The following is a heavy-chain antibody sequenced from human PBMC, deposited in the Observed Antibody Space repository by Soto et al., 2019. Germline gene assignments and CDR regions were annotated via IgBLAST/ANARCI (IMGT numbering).Heavy chain of an antibody. V-gene: IGHV4-34*01. CDR1: GGSFSGYY. J-gene: IGHJ5*02. Sequence: PSETLSLTCAVYGGSFSGYYWSWIRQPPGKGLEWIGEINHSGSTNYNPSLKSRVTISVDTSKNQFSLKLSSVTAADTAVYYCARGIWFDPWGQGTLVTVSS. CDR3: ARGIWFDP. CDR2: INHSGST.